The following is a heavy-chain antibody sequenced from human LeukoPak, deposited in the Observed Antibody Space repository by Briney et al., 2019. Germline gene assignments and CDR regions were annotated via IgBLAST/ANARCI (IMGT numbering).Heavy chain of an antibody. CDR2: IYYSGST. D-gene: IGHD3-10*01. V-gene: IGHV4-31*03. J-gene: IGHJ4*02. CDR1: GGSISSGGYY. CDR3: ASFRVVRGVIIDNY. Sequence: SQTLSLTCTVSGGSISSGGYYWSWIRQHPGKGLECIGYIYYSGSTYYNPSLKSRVTISVDTSKNQFSLKLSSVTAADTAVYYCASFRVVRGVIIDNYWGQGTLVTVSS.